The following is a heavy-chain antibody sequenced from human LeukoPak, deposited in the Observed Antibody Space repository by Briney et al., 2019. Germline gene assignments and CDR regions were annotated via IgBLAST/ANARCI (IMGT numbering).Heavy chain of an antibody. CDR3: AKDAYDSSGYRFDY. CDR1: GFTFSSYA. V-gene: IGHV3-30-3*02. J-gene: IGHJ4*02. CDR2: ISYDGSYK. D-gene: IGHD3-22*01. Sequence: PGRSLRLSCAASGFTFSSYAMHWVRQAPGKGLEWVAVISYDGSYKYYADSVKGRFTISRDNSKSTLYLQMNSLRAEDTAVYYCAKDAYDSSGYRFDYWGQGTLVTVSS.